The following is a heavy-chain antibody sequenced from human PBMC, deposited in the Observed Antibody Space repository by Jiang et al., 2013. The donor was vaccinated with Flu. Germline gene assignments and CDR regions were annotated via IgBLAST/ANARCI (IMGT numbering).Heavy chain of an antibody. Sequence: SGAEVKKPGSSVKVSCKASGGTFSSYAISWVRQAPGQGLEWMGGIIPIFGTANYAQKFQGRVTITADESTSTAYMELSSLRSEDTAVYYCARDGYPRRGQDGEVGATGDYWGQGTLVTVSS. J-gene: IGHJ4*02. CDR2: IIPIFGTA. D-gene: IGHD1-26*01. CDR1: GGTFSSYA. V-gene: IGHV1-69*01. CDR3: ARDGYPRRGQDGEVGATGDY.